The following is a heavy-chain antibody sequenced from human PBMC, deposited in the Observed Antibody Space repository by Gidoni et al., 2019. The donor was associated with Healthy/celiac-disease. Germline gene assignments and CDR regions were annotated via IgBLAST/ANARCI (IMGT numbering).Heavy chain of an antibody. CDR1: GGSISSGGYS. CDR3: ARVLNSSGWPFDP. Sequence: QVQLQESGPGLVTPSQTLSLTCTVSGGSISSGGYSWSWIRQHPGKGLEWIGYIYYSGSTYYNPSLKSRVTISVDTSKNQFSLKLSSVTAADTAVYYCARVLNSSGWPFDPWGQGTLVTVSS. J-gene: IGHJ5*02. V-gene: IGHV4-31*03. D-gene: IGHD6-19*01. CDR2: IYYSGST.